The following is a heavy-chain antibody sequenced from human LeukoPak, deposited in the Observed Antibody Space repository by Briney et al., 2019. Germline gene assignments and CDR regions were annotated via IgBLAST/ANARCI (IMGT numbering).Heavy chain of an antibody. CDR2: INHSGST. CDR3: ARALSPYSSSSGPLGYFDY. J-gene: IGHJ4*02. Sequence: SETLSLTCAVYGGSFSGYYWSWIRQPPGKGLEWIGEINHSGSTNYNPSLKSRVTISVDTSKNQFSLKLSSVTAADTAVYYCARALSPYSSSSGPLGYFDYWGQGTLVTVSS. D-gene: IGHD6-6*01. V-gene: IGHV4-34*01. CDR1: GGSFSGYY.